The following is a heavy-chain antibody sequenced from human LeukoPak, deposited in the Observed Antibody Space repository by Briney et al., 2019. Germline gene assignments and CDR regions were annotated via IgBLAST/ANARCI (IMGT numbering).Heavy chain of an antibody. CDR3: ARQIRGYSYGLSPLWPPYYYMDV. CDR1: GGSISSTGHY. V-gene: IGHV4-39*07. D-gene: IGHD5-18*01. J-gene: IGHJ6*03. CDR2: LYQSGTI. Sequence: SETLSLTCSVSGGSISSTGHYWGWLRQPPGKGLEWIGSLYQSGTIYYNPSLKSRVTISPDMSRNQFSLTLRSVTAADTAVYYCARQIRGYSYGLSPLWPPYYYMDVWGKGTTVTVSS.